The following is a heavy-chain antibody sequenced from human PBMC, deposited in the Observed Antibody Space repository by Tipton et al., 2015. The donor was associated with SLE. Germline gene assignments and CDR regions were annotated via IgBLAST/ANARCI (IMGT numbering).Heavy chain of an antibody. D-gene: IGHD3-10*01. Sequence: LRLSCTVSGGSISSGSYYWSWIRQPAGKGLEWIGRIYTNGSTNHNPSLKSRVTISVDQSKNQLSLKLSSVTAADTAVYYCAREGTYHYAPRGAFDLWGQGTMVTVSS. CDR3: AREGTYHYAPRGAFDL. CDR2: IYTNGST. J-gene: IGHJ3*01. CDR1: GGSISSGSYY. V-gene: IGHV4-61*02.